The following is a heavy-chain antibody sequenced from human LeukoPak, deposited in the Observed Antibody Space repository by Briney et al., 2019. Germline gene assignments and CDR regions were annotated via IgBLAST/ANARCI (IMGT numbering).Heavy chain of an antibody. CDR2: IYYSGST. CDR1: GGSISSGGYS. D-gene: IGHD6-13*01. CDR3: AREYGGSSWSLDH. J-gene: IGHJ4*02. V-gene: IGHV4-30-4*07. Sequence: SQTLSLTCAVSGGSISSGGYSWSWIRQPPGKGLEWIGYIYYSGSTYYNPSLKSRVTISVDTSKNQFSLKLSSVTAADTAVYYCAREYGGSSWSLDHWGQGTLVTVSS.